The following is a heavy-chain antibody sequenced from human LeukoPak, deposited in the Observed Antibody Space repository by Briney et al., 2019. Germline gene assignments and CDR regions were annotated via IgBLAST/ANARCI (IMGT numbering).Heavy chain of an antibody. CDR1: GDSVSSNSAA. D-gene: IGHD2-2*01. CDR2: TYYRSKWYN. CDR3: ARGPIVVVPAAPIPSFDI. J-gene: IGHJ3*02. V-gene: IGHV6-1*01. Sequence: SQTLSLTCAISGDSVSSNSAAWNWIRQSPSRGLEWLGRTYYRSKWYNDYAVSVKSRITINPDTSKNQFSLQLNSVTPEDTAVYYCARGPIVVVPAAPIPSFDIWGQGTMVTVSS.